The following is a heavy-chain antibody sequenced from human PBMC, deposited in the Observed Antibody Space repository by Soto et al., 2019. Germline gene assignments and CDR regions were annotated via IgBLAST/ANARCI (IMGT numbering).Heavy chain of an antibody. CDR3: AYYYDSSGPVDY. CDR2: IYSGGST. J-gene: IGHJ4*02. V-gene: IGHV3-53*01. CDR1: GFTISSNY. D-gene: IGHD3-22*01. Sequence: PGGSLRLSCAASGFTISSNYMSWVRQAPGKGLEWVSVIYSGGSTYYADSVKGRFTISRDNSKNTLYLQMNSLRAEDTAVYYCAYYYDSSGPVDYWGQGTLVTVSS.